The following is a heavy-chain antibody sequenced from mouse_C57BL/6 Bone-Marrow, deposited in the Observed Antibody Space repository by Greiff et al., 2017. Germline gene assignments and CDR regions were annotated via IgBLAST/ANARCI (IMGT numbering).Heavy chain of an antibody. CDR3: ARGLGGDAMDY. CDR2: IDPSDSYT. CDR1: GYTFTSYW. D-gene: IGHD3-3*01. J-gene: IGHJ4*01. Sequence: QVQLQQPGAELVRPGTSVKLSCKASGYTFTSYWMHWVKQRPGQGLEWIGVIDPSDSYTNYNQKFKGKATLTVDTSSSTAYMQLSSLTSEDSAVYYCARGLGGDAMDYWGQGTSVTVSS. V-gene: IGHV1-59*01.